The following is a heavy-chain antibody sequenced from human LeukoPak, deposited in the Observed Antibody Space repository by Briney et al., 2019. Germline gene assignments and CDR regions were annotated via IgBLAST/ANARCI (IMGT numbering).Heavy chain of an antibody. Sequence: GGSLRLSCAASGFTFNNNAMSWVRQSPGKGLEWVSAISGSGGSTYYADSVKGRFTISRDNSKNTLYLQMNSLRAEDTAVYYCAKDPHSSSWSVWFDPWGQGTLVTVSS. CDR1: GFTFNNNA. V-gene: IGHV3-23*01. D-gene: IGHD6-13*01. CDR2: ISGSGGST. J-gene: IGHJ5*02. CDR3: AKDPHSSSWSVWFDP.